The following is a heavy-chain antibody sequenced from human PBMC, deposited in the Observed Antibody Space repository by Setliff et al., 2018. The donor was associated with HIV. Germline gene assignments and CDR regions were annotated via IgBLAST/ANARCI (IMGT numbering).Heavy chain of an antibody. Sequence: GGSLRLSCEASGFIFSNHDFHWVRQAAAKGLEWVAAIGTGGDTYYVDSVKGRFTISRENARNSLYLQMNSLRAGDTAIYYCAKAPGWLFLSHYWGQGTLVTVSS. V-gene: IGHV3-13*01. J-gene: IGHJ4*02. CDR1: GFIFSNHD. CDR3: AKAPGWLFLSHY. D-gene: IGHD3-22*01. CDR2: IGTGGDT.